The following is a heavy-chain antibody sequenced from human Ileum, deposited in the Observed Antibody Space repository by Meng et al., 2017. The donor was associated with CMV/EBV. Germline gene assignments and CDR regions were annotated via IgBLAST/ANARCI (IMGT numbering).Heavy chain of an antibody. CDR3: ARVFGKVPAAIEN. Sequence: GSLRLSCGVSDGSFSDYYWTWIRQSPGRGLEWIGEISHSGSLNYNPPLKSRVTISMDTSKDQVSLRLSSVTAADTAVYYCARVFGKVPAAIENWGQGTLVTVSS. J-gene: IGHJ4*02. D-gene: IGHD2-2*02. V-gene: IGHV4-34*01. CDR1: DGSFSDYY. CDR2: ISHSGSL.